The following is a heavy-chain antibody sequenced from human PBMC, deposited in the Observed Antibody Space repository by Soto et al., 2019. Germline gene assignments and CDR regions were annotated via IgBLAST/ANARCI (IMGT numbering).Heavy chain of an antibody. CDR3: ARHSGWYYYYYGMDV. V-gene: IGHV4-39*01. CDR2: IYYSGST. D-gene: IGHD6-19*01. CDR1: GGSISSSSYY. Sequence: SETLSLTCTVSGGSISSSSYYWDWIRQPPGKGLEWIGSIYYSGSTYYNPSLKSRVTISVDTSKNQFSLKLSSVTAADTAVYYCARHSGWYYYYYGMDVWGQGTTVT. J-gene: IGHJ6*02.